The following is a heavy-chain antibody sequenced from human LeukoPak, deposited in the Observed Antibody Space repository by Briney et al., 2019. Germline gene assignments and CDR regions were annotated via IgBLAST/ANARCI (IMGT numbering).Heavy chain of an antibody. V-gene: IGHV3-15*01. Sequence: SWVRQAPGKGLEWVGRIKSKTDGGTTDYAAPVKGRFTISRDDSKNTLYLQMNSLKTEDTAVYYCTTEDSSGWYSRDYWGQGTLVTVSS. CDR2: IKSKTDGGTT. D-gene: IGHD6-19*01. J-gene: IGHJ4*02. CDR3: TTEDSSGWYSRDY.